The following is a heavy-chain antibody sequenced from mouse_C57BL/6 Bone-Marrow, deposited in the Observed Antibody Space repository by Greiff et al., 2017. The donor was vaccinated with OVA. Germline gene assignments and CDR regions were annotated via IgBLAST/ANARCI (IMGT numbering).Heavy chain of an antibody. D-gene: IGHD2-5*01. Sequence: QVHVKQSGPELVKPGASVKISCKASGYAFSSSWMNWVKQRPGKGLEWIGRIYPGDGDTNYNGKFKGKATLTADKSSSTAYMQLSSLTSENSAVYFCAGSYSNYEMGYYAMDYWGQGTSVTVSS. CDR1: GYAFSSSW. CDR2: IYPGDGDT. V-gene: IGHV1-82*01. CDR3: AGSYSNYEMGYYAMDY. J-gene: IGHJ4*01.